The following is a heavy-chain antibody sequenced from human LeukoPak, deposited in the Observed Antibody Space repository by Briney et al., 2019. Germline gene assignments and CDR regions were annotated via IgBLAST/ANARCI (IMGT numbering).Heavy chain of an antibody. D-gene: IGHD5-12*01. V-gene: IGHV4-61*01. Sequence: PSQTLSLTCTVSGGSISSGSYYWSWIRQPPGKGLEWIGYIYYSGSTNYNPSLKSRVTISVDTSKNQFSLKLSSVTAADTAVYYCASLIVATGRKYYYYYMDVWGKGTTVTVSS. CDR2: IYYSGST. J-gene: IGHJ6*03. CDR1: GGSISSGSYY. CDR3: ASLIVATGRKYYYYYMDV.